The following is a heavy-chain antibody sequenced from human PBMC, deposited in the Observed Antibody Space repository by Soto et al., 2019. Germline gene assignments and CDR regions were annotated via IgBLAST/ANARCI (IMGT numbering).Heavy chain of an antibody. CDR2: IIPIFGTA. Sequence: QVQLVQSGAEVKKPGSSVKVSCKASGGTFSSYAISWVRQAPGQGLEWMGGIIPIFGTANYAQKFQGRVTIVADEATSTAYLALSRLISEDTPVYYCARVNGTYFEFWGQGTLVTVSS. CDR1: GGTFSSYA. CDR3: ARVNGTYFEF. J-gene: IGHJ4*02. V-gene: IGHV1-69*01. D-gene: IGHD1-20*01.